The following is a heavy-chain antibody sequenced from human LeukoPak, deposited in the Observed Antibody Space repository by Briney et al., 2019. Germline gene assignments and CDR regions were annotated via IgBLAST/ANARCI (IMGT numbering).Heavy chain of an antibody. V-gene: IGHV1-69-2*01. D-gene: IGHD3-3*01. CDR1: GYTFTDYY. CDR3: ATGKGSYDFWSGYYLGY. Sequence: ASVKISCKVSGYTFTDYYMHWVQQAPGKGLEWMGLVDPEDGETIYAEKFQGRVTITADTSTDTAYMELSSLRSEDTAVYYCATGKGSYDFWSGYYLGYWRQGTLVTVSS. J-gene: IGHJ4*02. CDR2: VDPEDGET.